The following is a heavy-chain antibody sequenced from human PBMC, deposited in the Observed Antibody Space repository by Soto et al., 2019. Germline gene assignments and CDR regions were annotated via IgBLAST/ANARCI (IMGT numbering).Heavy chain of an antibody. CDR1: GFTFDDYA. D-gene: IGHD3-10*01. CDR2: INWNSGSI. Sequence: EEQLVESGGGLVQPGRSLRLSCAASGFTFDDYAMHWVRQAPGKGLEWVSGINWNSGSIGYADSVKGRFTISRDNAKTSLYLQMNSLTAEDTALYYCAKDRGSGSYAANYYYYGMDVWGQGTTVTVSS. V-gene: IGHV3-9*01. J-gene: IGHJ6*02. CDR3: AKDRGSGSYAANYYYYGMDV.